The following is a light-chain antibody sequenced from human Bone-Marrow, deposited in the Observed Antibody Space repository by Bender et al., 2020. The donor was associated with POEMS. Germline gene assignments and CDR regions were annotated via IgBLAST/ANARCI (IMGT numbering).Light chain of an antibody. Sequence: QSVLTQPPSASGTPGQRFTISCSGSSSKFGSYPVNWYQQLPGAAPKLVIFNNSQRPSGGPDRFSGSNSGTSASLAISRRLSDDEADFYCATWDDSLNGWVFGGGTKLTVL. J-gene: IGLJ3*02. CDR3: ATWDDSLNGWV. V-gene: IGLV1-44*01. CDR1: SSKFGSYP. CDR2: NNS.